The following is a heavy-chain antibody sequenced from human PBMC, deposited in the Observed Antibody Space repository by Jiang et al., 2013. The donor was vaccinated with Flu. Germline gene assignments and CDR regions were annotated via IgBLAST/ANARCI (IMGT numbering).Heavy chain of an antibody. CDR2: ISAYNGNT. D-gene: IGHD3-16*01. V-gene: IGHV1-18*01. Sequence: SGAEVKKPGASVKVSCKASGYTFTSYGISWVRQAPRQGLEWMGWISAYNGNTNYAQKLQGRVTMTTDTSTSTAYMELRSLRSDDTAVYYCARETGGLMITFGGVLAGGDYWGQGTLGHPSPQ. J-gene: IGHJ4*02. CDR3: ARETGGLMITFGGVLAGGDY. CDR1: GYTFTSYG.